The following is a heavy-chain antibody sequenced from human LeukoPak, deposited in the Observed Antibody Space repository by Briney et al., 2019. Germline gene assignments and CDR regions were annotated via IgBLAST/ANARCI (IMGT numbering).Heavy chain of an antibody. J-gene: IGHJ3*02. CDR3: AKDRGGSGSYYITDAFDI. Sequence: GGSLRLSCAASGFTFSSYAMSWVRQAPGKGLEWVSAISGSGGGTYYADSVKGRFTISRDNSKNTLYLQMNSLRAEDTAVYYCAKDRGGSGSYYITDAFDIWGQGTMVTVSS. D-gene: IGHD3-10*01. CDR2: ISGSGGGT. CDR1: GFTFSSYA. V-gene: IGHV3-23*01.